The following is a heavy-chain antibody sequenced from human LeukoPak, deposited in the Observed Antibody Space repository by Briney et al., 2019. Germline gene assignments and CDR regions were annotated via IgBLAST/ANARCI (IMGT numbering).Heavy chain of an antibody. CDR3: ARRDYIITYFFDN. D-gene: IGHD4-17*01. CDR1: GGSISDSRYY. CDR2: IHYSGST. V-gene: IGHV4-39*01. Sequence: WETLSLTCTVSGGSISDSRYYWGWIRQPPGMGLEWIGNIHYSGSTNYNPSVKSRVTISIDTSKNLFSLELSSLTAADTAVYYCARRDYIITYFFDNWGQGTLVTVSS. J-gene: IGHJ4*02.